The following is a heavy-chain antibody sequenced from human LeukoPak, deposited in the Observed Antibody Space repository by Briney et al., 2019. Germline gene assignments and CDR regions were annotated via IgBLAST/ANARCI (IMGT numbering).Heavy chain of an antibody. CDR1: GYTFTGYY. J-gene: IGHJ4*02. CDR3: ARQNGVYSYGYGFDY. D-gene: IGHD5-18*01. Sequence: ASVKVSCKASGYTFTGYYMRWVRQAPGQGLGWMGWINPNSGGTNYAQKFQGRVTMTRDTSISTAYMELSRLRSDDTAVYYCARQNGVYSYGYGFDYWGQGTLVTVSS. V-gene: IGHV1-2*02. CDR2: INPNSGGT.